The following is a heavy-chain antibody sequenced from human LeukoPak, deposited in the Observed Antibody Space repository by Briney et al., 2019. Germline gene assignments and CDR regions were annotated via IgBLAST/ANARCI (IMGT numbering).Heavy chain of an antibody. Sequence: GASVKVSCKASGYTFTSYGISWVRQAPGQGLEWMGRIIPILGIANYAQKFQGRVTITADKSTSTAYMELSSLRSEDTAVYYCATLTTVTTPHDYWGQGTLVTVSS. CDR1: GYTFTSYG. V-gene: IGHV1-69*04. D-gene: IGHD4-17*01. CDR3: ATLTTVTTPHDY. CDR2: IIPILGIA. J-gene: IGHJ4*02.